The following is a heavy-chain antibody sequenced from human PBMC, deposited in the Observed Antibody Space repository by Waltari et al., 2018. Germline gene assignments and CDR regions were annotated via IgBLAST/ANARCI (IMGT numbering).Heavy chain of an antibody. CDR3: VRHVGGSRGIDY. D-gene: IGHD3-10*01. CDR1: GGSLSGYY. J-gene: IGHJ4*02. V-gene: IGHV4-34*01. CDR2: INHSGST. Sequence: VQVQQGGAGLLKPSETLSLTCGVYGGSLSGYYYSWIRQPPGKGLEWIGEINHSGSTKYNPSLKSRLTISIDTSKNQFSLILSSVIAADTAVYYCVRHVGGSRGIDYWGQGTLVTVSS.